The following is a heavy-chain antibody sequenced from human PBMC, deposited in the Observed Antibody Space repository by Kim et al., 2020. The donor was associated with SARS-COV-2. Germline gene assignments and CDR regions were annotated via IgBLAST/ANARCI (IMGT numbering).Heavy chain of an antibody. CDR3: AREELGYSGYDLTY. CDR1: GGSFSGYY. J-gene: IGHJ4*02. D-gene: IGHD5-12*01. CDR2: INHSGST. Sequence: SETLSLTCAVYGGSFSGYYWSWIRQPPGKGLEWIGEINHSGSTNYNPSLKSRVTISVDTSKNQFSLKLSSVTAADTAVYYCAREELGYSGYDLTYWGQGTLVTVSS. V-gene: IGHV4-34*01.